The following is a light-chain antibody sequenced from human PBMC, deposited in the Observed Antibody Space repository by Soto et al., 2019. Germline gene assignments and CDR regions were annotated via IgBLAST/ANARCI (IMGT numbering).Light chain of an antibody. J-gene: IGKJ5*01. CDR2: AAS. V-gene: IGKV1-39*01. Sequence: DIQMTQSPSSLSASVGDRVTITCRASQSISSYLNWYQQKPGKAPKLLIYAASSLQSGVPSRFSGSGSGTGFTLTISSLQPEDFATYYCQQSYGTLVTFGQGTRLEIK. CDR1: QSISSY. CDR3: QQSYGTLVT.